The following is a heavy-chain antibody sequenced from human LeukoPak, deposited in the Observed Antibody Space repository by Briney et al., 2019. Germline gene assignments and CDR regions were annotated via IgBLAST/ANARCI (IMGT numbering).Heavy chain of an antibody. J-gene: IGHJ3*02. CDR1: GGSITSSSYY. CDR2: IYYRGRT. V-gene: IGHV4-39*07. CDR3: ARAGYCSSTTCPDAFDI. D-gene: IGHD2-2*01. Sequence: PSVTLSLTCTVSGGSITSSSYYWGCIRQPPGKGLEWIGSIYYRGRTYYNPSLKSRVTISVDTSKNQLSLKLSSVTAADTAVYYCARAGYCSSTTCPDAFDIWGQGTKVTVSS.